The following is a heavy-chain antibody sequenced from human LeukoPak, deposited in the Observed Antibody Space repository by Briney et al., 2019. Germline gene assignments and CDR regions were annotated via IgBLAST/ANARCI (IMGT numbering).Heavy chain of an antibody. D-gene: IGHD5-18*01. CDR2: ISAYNGNT. J-gene: IGHJ4*02. CDR1: GYTFTGYY. CDR3: ARAYRVDTAMVTGY. Sequence: ASVKVSCKASGYTFTGYYMHWVRQAPGQGLEWMGWISAYNGNTNYAQKLQGRVTMTTDTSTSTAYMELRSLRSDDTAVYYCARAYRVDTAMVTGYWGQGTLVTVSS. V-gene: IGHV1-18*04.